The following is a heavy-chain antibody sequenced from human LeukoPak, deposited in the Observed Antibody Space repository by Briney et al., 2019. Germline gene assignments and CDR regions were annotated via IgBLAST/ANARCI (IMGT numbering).Heavy chain of an antibody. CDR2: INPHSGGT. CDR1: GYTFSGHY. Sequence: ASVKVSCTASGYTFSGHYIHWVRQAPGQGLEWMGWINPHSGGTNYVQKFQGRVTLTCDTSVSTAYMELRRLRSDDTAVYYCARDVAGELNHFDWFDPWGQGTLVTISS. J-gene: IGHJ5*02. CDR3: ARDVAGELNHFDWFDP. V-gene: IGHV1-2*02. D-gene: IGHD1-14*01.